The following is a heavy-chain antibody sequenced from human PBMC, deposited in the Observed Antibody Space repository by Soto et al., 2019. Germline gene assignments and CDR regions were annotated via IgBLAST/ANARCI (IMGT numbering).Heavy chain of an antibody. D-gene: IGHD3-3*01. CDR1: GGSFSGYY. CDR3: ARLPTIFGVVIISHYYYYGMDA. J-gene: IGHJ6*02. Sequence: SETLSLTCAVYGGSFSGYYWSWIRQPPGKGLEWIGEINHSGSTNYNPSLKSRVTISVDTSKNQFSLKLSSVTAADTAVYYCARLPTIFGVVIISHYYYYGMDAWGQGTTVTVSS. CDR2: INHSGST. V-gene: IGHV4-34*01.